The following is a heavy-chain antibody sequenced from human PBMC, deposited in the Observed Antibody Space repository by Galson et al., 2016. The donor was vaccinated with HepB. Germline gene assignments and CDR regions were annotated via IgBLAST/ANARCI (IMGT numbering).Heavy chain of an antibody. D-gene: IGHD2-2*01. CDR2: ISWNSGNT. CDR3: AKAAQNCSSSSCRNWLDP. J-gene: IGHJ5*02. Sequence: SLRLSCAASGFTFGDYAMHWVRPAPGKGLEWVSGISWNSGNTGYADSVTGRFTISRDNPTTSLYLQMNSLRAEDTAWYYCAKAAQNCSSSSCRNWLDPWGQGTLVTVSS. CDR1: GFTFGDYA. V-gene: IGHV3-9*01.